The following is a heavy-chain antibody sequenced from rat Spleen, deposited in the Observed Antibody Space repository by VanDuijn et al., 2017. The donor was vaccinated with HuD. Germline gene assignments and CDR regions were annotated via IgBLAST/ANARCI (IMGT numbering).Heavy chain of an antibody. CDR1: GFTFSNYY. D-gene: IGHD1-2*01. J-gene: IGHJ2*01. CDR3: ARHYYSFDY. CDR2: ISPSGAST. V-gene: IGHV5-25*01. Sequence: EVQLVESGGGLVQPGRSMKLSCAASGFTFSNYYMAWVRQAPKKGLEWVATISPSGASTHYRDSVKGRFTISRDHAKSILYLQMDSLRSEDTATYYCARHYYSFDYWGQGVLVTVSS.